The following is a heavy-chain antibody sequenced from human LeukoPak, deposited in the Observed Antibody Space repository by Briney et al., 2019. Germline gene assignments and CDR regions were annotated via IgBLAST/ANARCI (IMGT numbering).Heavy chain of an antibody. V-gene: IGHV4-59*01. D-gene: IGHD5-24*01. CDR1: GYSISSGYY. CDR2: IYYSGST. Sequence: SETLSLTCTVSGYSISSGYYWSWIRQPPGKGLEWIGYIYYSGSTNYNPSLKSRVTISVDTSKNQFSLKLSSVTAADTAVYYCARGARWIQLGMSPPYLFDYWGQGTLVTVSS. J-gene: IGHJ4*02. CDR3: ARGARWIQLGMSPPYLFDY.